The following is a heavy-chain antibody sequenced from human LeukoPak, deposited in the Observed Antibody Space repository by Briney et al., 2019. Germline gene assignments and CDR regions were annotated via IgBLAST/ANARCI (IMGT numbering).Heavy chain of an antibody. CDR2: ISASSIYI. V-gene: IGHV3-21*01. J-gene: IGHJ4*02. Sequence: GGSLRLSCAASGFTFSSYEMNWVRQAPGKGLEWVSSISASSIYIYYADSVKGRFTISRDNSKNTLYLQMNSLRAEDTAVYYCARDNGLWASGIGSYHYDFDYWGQGTLVTVSS. CDR3: ARDNGLWASGIGSYHYDFDY. CDR1: GFTFSSYE. D-gene: IGHD1-26*01.